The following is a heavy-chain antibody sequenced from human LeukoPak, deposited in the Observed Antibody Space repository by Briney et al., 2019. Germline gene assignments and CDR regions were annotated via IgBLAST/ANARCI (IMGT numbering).Heavy chain of an antibody. D-gene: IGHD2-2*01. J-gene: IGHJ4*02. V-gene: IGHV1-2*02. Sequence: GASVKVSCKASGYTFTGYYMHWVRQAPGQGLEWMGWINPNSGGTNYAQKFQGRVTMTRDTSISTAYMELSRLRSDDTAVYYCVNLGVQTDCSSTSCTHPFDYWGQGTLVTVSS. CDR1: GYTFTGYY. CDR3: VNLGVQTDCSSTSCTHPFDY. CDR2: INPNSGGT.